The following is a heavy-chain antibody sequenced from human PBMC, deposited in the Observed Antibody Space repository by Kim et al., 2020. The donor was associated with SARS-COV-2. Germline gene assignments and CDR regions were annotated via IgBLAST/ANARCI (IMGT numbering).Heavy chain of an antibody. CDR2: ISWNSGSI. V-gene: IGHV3-9*01. CDR3: AKAPKQWLAPVNAFDI. Sequence: GGSLRLSCAASGFTFGDYAMHWVRQAPGKGLEWVSGISWNSGSIGYADSVKGRFTISRDNAKNSLYLQMNSLRAEDTALYYCAKAPKQWLAPVNAFDIWGQGTMVTVSS. CDR1: GFTFGDYA. D-gene: IGHD6-19*01. J-gene: IGHJ3*02.